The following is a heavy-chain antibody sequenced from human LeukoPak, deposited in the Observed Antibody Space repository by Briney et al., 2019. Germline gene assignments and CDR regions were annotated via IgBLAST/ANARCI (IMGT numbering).Heavy chain of an antibody. J-gene: IGHJ6*02. CDR1: GDSISSGGSY. Sequence: SETLSLTCTVSGDSISSGGSYWSWTRQHPGEGLEWIGYIYYSGTTSYNPSLKGQVTISVDTSKNQFSLKLSSVTAADTAVYYCARAACSSTSCYAGYYYGMDVWGQGTTVTVSS. V-gene: IGHV4-31*01. D-gene: IGHD2-2*01. CDR3: ARAACSSTSCYAGYYYGMDV. CDR2: IYYSGTT.